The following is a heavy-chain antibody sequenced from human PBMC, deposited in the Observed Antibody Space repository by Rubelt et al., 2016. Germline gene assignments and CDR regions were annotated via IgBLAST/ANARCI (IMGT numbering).Heavy chain of an antibody. D-gene: IGHD2-2*02. J-gene: IGHJ3*02. Sequence: SWVRQAPGKGLEWVSVIYSGGSTYYADSVKGRFTISRDNSKNTLYLQMNSLRAEDTAVYYCASNIGYCSSTSCYSLGAFDIWGQGTMVTVSS. CDR3: ASNIGYCSSTSCYSLGAFDI. V-gene: IGHV3-53*01. CDR2: IYSGGST.